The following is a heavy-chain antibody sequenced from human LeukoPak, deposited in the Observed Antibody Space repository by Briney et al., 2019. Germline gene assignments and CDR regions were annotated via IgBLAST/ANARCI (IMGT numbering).Heavy chain of an antibody. CDR3: ARAFYSYGYPSFDY. CDR1: GGSISSSSYY. J-gene: IGHJ4*02. CDR2: IYYSGST. V-gene: IGHV4-61*01. Sequence: SETLSLTCTVSGGSISSSSYYWSWIRQPPGKGLEWIGYIYYSGSTNYNPSLKSRVTISVDTSKNQFSLKLSSVTAADTAVYYCARAFYSYGYPSFDYWGQGTLVTVSS. D-gene: IGHD5-18*01.